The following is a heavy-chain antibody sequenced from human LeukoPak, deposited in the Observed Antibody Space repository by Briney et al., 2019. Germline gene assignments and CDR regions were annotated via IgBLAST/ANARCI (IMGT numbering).Heavy chain of an antibody. CDR3: ARDGIVGAVYYYYMDV. D-gene: IGHD1-26*01. Sequence: GGSLRLSCAASGFTFSSYEMNWVRQAPGKGLEWVSYISSSGSTIYYADSVKGRFTISRDNAKNSLYLQMNSLRAEDTAVYYCARDGIVGAVYYYYMDVWGKGTTVTVSS. J-gene: IGHJ6*03. CDR1: GFTFSSYE. CDR2: ISSSGSTI. V-gene: IGHV3-48*03.